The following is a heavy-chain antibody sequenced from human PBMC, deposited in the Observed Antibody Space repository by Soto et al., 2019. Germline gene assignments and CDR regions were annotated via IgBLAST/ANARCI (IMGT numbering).Heavy chain of an antibody. CDR1: GYTFTGYY. CDR3: ARGGDLYCSGGSCYSWFDP. V-gene: IGHV1-2*04. D-gene: IGHD2-15*01. J-gene: IGHJ5*02. Sequence: QVQLVQSGAEVKKPGASVKVSCKASGYTFTGYYMHWVRQAPGQGLEWMGWINPNSGGTNYAQKFQGWVTMNRDTSISTAYMELSRLRFDDTAVYYCARGGDLYCSGGSCYSWFDPWGQGTLVTVSS. CDR2: INPNSGGT.